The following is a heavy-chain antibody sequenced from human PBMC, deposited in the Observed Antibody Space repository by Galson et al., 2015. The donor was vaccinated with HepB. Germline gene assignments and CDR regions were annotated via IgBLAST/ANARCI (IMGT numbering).Heavy chain of an antibody. J-gene: IGHJ4*02. Sequence: ALVKPTQTLTLTCTFSGFSLNTRAVGVGWVRQPPGKALEWLAVVYWDDDKRYSPSLKSRLAITKDTSKNQVVLTMTNMDPVDTATYFCAREGNPPLDYWGQGTLVTVSS. V-gene: IGHV2-5*02. D-gene: IGHD1-26*01. CDR1: GFSLNTRAVG. CDR3: AREGNPPLDY. CDR2: VYWDDDK.